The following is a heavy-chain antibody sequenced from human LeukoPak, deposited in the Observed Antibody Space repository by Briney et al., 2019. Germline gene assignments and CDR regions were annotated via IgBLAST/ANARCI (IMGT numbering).Heavy chain of an antibody. CDR2: IYHSGST. Sequence: PSETLSLTCAVSGGSISSSNWWSWVRQPPGKGLEWIGEIYHSGSTNYNPSLKSRVTISVDKSKNQFSLKLNSVTAPDTAVYYCARLIGLGEVSPYFDFWGQGRLVTVSS. D-gene: IGHD3-16*02. V-gene: IGHV4-4*02. CDR1: GGSISSSNW. CDR3: ARLIGLGEVSPYFDF. J-gene: IGHJ4*02.